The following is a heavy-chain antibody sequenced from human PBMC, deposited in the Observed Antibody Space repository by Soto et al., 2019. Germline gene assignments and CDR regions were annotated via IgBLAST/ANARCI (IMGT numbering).Heavy chain of an antibody. CDR2: ITFSGNTV. CDR3: ATEGIAAAGTIDY. D-gene: IGHD6-13*01. V-gene: IGHV3-11*01. Sequence: GGSLRLSCAASGFTFSDSYMSWIRQAPGKGLEWISYITFSGNTVYYADSLKGRFTISRDNAKNSLYLQMNRLRAEDTAVYYCATEGIAAAGTIDYWGQGTLVTVSS. J-gene: IGHJ4*02. CDR1: GFTFSDSY.